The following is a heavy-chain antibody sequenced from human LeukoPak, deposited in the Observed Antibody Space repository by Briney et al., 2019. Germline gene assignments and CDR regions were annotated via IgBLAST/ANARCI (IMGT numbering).Heavy chain of an antibody. D-gene: IGHD2-2*01. CDR1: GFTFDDYA. V-gene: IGHV3-9*01. CDR3: VKSFYASPPAGMDV. CDR2: ISWKSDNI. Sequence: PGGSLRLSCAASGFTFDDYAMHWVRQVPGKGLEWVSTISWKSDNIGYADSVKGRFTISRDNAKSSLYLQMNSLRVEDTALYYCVKSFYASPPAGMDVWGQGTTVTVSS. J-gene: IGHJ6*02.